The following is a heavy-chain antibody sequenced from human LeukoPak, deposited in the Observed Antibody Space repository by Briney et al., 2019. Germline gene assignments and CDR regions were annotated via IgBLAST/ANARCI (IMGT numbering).Heavy chain of an antibody. J-gene: IGHJ4*02. CDR3: ARARNAAMVYFDY. Sequence: GGSLRLSCAASGFTFSDYYMSWIRQAPGKGLEWVSYISSSSSYTSYADSVKGRFTISRDNAKNSLYLQMNSLRAEDTAVYYCARARNAAMVYFDYWGQGTLVTVSS. CDR1: GFTFSDYY. V-gene: IGHV3-11*06. CDR2: ISSSSSYT. D-gene: IGHD5-18*01.